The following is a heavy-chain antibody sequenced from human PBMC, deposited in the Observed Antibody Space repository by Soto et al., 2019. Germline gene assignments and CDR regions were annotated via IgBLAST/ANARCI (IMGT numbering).Heavy chain of an antibody. Sequence: QVQLQESGPGLVKPSETLSLTCTVSGGDISTYYWTWIRQPAGKGLEWIGRIYSSGSTKYNPSLKSRVTMSLDTSKIQSSLRLSSVTAADTAVYYCARGKRFSDWSDPWGQGTLVTVSS. CDR1: GGDISTYY. D-gene: IGHD3-3*01. J-gene: IGHJ5*02. CDR3: ARGKRFSDWSDP. CDR2: IYSSGST. V-gene: IGHV4-4*07.